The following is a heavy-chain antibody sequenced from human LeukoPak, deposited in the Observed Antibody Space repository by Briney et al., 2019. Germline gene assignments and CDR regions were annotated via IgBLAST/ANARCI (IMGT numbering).Heavy chain of an antibody. J-gene: IGHJ6*02. D-gene: IGHD5-18*01. CDR3: ARDPSAMGPPDV. CDR2: ISVYNGNT. V-gene: IGHV1-18*04. Sequence: GASVKVSCKTSGYTFTISHVTWVRQAPGQGLEWMGWISVYNGNTNYAPELQGRVTMTTDTSTSTAYMELSRLRSDDTAVYYCARDPSAMGPPDVWGQGTTVTVSS. CDR1: GYTFTISH.